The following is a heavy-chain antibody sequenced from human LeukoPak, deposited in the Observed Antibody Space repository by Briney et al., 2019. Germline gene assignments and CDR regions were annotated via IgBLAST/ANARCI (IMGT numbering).Heavy chain of an antibody. D-gene: IGHD1-26*01. J-gene: IGHJ4*02. V-gene: IGHV5-51*01. CDR2: IYPGDSDT. Sequence: GESLKISCKGSGYIFSSYWIAWVRQMPGKGLEWMAIIYPGDSDTRYSPSVQGQVTISADKSISTAYLQWSSLKASDTAMYYCARRASGSYCFDYWGQGTLVTVSS. CDR3: ARRASGSYCFDY. CDR1: GYIFSSYW.